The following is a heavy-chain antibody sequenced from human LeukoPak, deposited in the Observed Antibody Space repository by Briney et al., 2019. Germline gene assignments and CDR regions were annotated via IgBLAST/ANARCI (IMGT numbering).Heavy chain of an antibody. D-gene: IGHD4-17*01. CDR3: AREYGDYGYFDY. CDR1: GFTVSSNY. Sequence: GGSLRLSCAASGFTVSSNYMSWVRQAPGKGLEWVSVIYSGGSTYYADSVKGRFTISRGNSKNTLYLQMNSLRAEDTAVYYCAREYGDYGYFDYWGQGTLVTVSS. J-gene: IGHJ4*02. CDR2: IYSGGST. V-gene: IGHV3-53*01.